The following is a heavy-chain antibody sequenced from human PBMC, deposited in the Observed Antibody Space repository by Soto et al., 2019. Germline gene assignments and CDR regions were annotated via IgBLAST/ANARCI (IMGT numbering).Heavy chain of an antibody. J-gene: IGHJ6*03. Sequence: GGSLRLSCAASGFTFSSYAMSWVRQAPGKGLEWVSAISGSGGSTYYADSVKGRFTISRDNSKNTLYLQMNSLRAEDTAVYYCARDDYSNYGYYYYYMDVWGKGTTVTVSS. D-gene: IGHD4-4*01. CDR3: ARDDYSNYGYYYYYMDV. CDR1: GFTFSSYA. CDR2: ISGSGGST. V-gene: IGHV3-23*01.